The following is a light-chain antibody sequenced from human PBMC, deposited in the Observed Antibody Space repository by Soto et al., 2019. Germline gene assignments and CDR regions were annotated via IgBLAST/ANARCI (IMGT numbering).Light chain of an antibody. CDR3: QQYYSTPWT. J-gene: IGKJ1*01. Sequence: DIVMTQSPDSLAVSLGERATINCKSSQSVLYSSNNKNYLTWYQQKPGQPPKLLIYWASTRESGVPDRFSGSGSGTDFTLTISSLQAEDVAVHYCQQYYSTPWTIGQGTKVEIK. CDR2: WAS. CDR1: QSVLYSSNNKNY. V-gene: IGKV4-1*01.